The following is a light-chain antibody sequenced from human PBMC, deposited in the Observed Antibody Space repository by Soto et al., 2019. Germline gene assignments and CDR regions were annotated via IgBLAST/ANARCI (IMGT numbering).Light chain of an antibody. CDR2: EVT. Sequence: QSALTQPASVSGSPGQSITISCTGTSSNVGSYDLVSWYQQHPGKAPKLLIYEVTKRPSGVSNRFSASKSGNTASLTISGLQAEDEADYYCSSYTSSSTHVIFGGGTKLTVL. CDR1: SSNVGSYDL. J-gene: IGLJ2*01. V-gene: IGLV2-14*02. CDR3: SSYTSSSTHVI.